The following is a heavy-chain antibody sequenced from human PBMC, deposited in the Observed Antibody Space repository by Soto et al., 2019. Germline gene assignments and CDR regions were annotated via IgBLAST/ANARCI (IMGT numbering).Heavy chain of an antibody. CDR1: GYSFTDYG. V-gene: IGHV1-18*01. CDR2: ISAYNDNT. Sequence: QVQLVQSGPEVKKPGASVKVSCKASGYSFTDYGISWVRQAPGQGLEWRGWISAYNDNTNYAQSLQGRVTMTTDTSTSTAYMELRSLSSDDTAVYYCAREYCDSTRCYGPDYWGQGTLVTVSS. CDR3: AREYCDSTRCYGPDY. D-gene: IGHD2-2*01. J-gene: IGHJ4*02.